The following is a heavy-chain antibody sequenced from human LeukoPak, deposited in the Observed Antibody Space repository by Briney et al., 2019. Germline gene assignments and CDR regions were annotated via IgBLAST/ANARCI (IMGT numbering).Heavy chain of an antibody. V-gene: IGHV1-2*02. CDR2: INPNSGGT. CDR1: GYTFTGYY. Sequence: GASVKLSCTASGYTFTGYYMNWVRQAPGQGLEWMGWINPNSGGTNYAQKFQGRVTMTRDTSISTAYMELSRVRSDDTAVYYCAREEDVVAATPFDYWGQGTLVTVSS. J-gene: IGHJ4*02. D-gene: IGHD2-15*01. CDR3: AREEDVVAATPFDY.